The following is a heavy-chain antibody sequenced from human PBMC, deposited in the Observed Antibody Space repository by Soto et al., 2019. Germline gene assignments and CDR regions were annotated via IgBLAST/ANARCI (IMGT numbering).Heavy chain of an antibody. CDR3: AKDAIGAYYDSSGYYPGWFDP. CDR1: GFTFSSYG. V-gene: IGHV3-33*06. J-gene: IGHJ5*02. Sequence: EGSLRLSCAASGFTFSSYGMHWVRQAPGKGLEWVAVIWYNGSNKYYADSVKGRFTISRDNSKNTLYLQMNSLRAEDTAVYYCAKDAIGAYYDSSGYYPGWFDPWGQGTLVTVSS. CDR2: IWYNGSNK. D-gene: IGHD3-22*01.